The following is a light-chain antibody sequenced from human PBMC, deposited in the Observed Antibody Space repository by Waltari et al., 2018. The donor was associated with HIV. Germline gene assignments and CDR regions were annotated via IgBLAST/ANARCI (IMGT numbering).Light chain of an antibody. CDR1: SSDIGPYNL. Sequence: QSALTQPASVSGSLGQSITLSCPGTSSDIGPYNLVPWYQQHPGKAPQLVIHGVGTRPSGVSDRFSGSKSGNTASLTISTLQAEDEADYYCSSYINTDTLVFGGGTKLTVL. CDR2: GVG. J-gene: IGLJ3*02. V-gene: IGLV2-14*01. CDR3: SSYINTDTLV.